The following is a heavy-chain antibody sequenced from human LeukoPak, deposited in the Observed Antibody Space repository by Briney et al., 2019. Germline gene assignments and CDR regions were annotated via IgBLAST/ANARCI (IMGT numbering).Heavy chain of an antibody. J-gene: IGHJ4*02. CDR2: INHSGST. CDR3: ARDPNGDYAFDY. V-gene: IGHV4-34*01. Sequence: SETLSLTCAVYGGSFSGYYWSWIRQPPGKGLEWIGEINHSGSTNYNPSLKSRVTISVDTSKNQFSLKLSSVTAADTAVYYCARDPNGDYAFDYWGQGTLVTVSS. CDR1: GGSFSGYY. D-gene: IGHD4-17*01.